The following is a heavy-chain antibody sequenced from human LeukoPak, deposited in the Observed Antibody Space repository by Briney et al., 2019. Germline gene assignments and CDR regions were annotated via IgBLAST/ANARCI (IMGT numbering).Heavy chain of an antibody. Sequence: SETLSLTCTVSDGSISSSSYYWGWIRQPPGKGLEWIGSIYYSGSTYYNPSLKSRVTISVDTSKNQFSLKLSSVTAADTAVYYCARRVYDRGVGAYDICGQGTMVTVSS. CDR3: ARRVYDRGVGAYDI. D-gene: IGHD3-10*02. CDR1: DGSISSSSYY. J-gene: IGHJ3*02. V-gene: IGHV4-39*01. CDR2: IYYSGST.